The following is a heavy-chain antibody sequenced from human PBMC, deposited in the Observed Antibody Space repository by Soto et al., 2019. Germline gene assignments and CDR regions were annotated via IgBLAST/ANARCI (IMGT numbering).Heavy chain of an antibody. CDR3: AGEVEPAASSVDWFDP. CDR2: IIPILGIA. J-gene: IGHJ5*02. Sequence: QVQLVQSGAEVKKPGSSVKVSCKASGGTFSSYTISWVRQAPGQGLEWMGRIIPILGIANYAQKFQGRVTITADKSTSTAYLERSSVRSEDTAVSYCAGEVEPAASSVDWFDPWGEGTLVTVSS. D-gene: IGHD2-2*01. V-gene: IGHV1-69*08. CDR1: GGTFSSYT.